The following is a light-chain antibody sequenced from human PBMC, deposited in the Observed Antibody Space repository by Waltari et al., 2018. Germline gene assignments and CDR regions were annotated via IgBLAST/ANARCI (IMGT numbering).Light chain of an antibody. J-gene: IGKJ2*01. Sequence: ELVMTQSPATLSVSPVERATLSCRASQSVSSNLAWYQHKPGQAPRLLIFGASTRATGIPARFSGSGSGTEFTLTISSLQSEDFAIYYCQQYNNWPYTFGQGTKLEIK. V-gene: IGKV3-15*01. CDR2: GAS. CDR1: QSVSSN. CDR3: QQYNNWPYT.